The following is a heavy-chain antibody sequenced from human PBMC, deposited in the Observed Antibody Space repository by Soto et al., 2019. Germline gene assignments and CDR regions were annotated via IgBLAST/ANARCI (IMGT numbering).Heavy chain of an antibody. CDR1: GFTFDDYA. CDR2: ISWNSGSI. J-gene: IGHJ3*02. V-gene: IGHV3-9*01. D-gene: IGHD3-10*01. CDR3: AKGRYGSGPDAFDI. Sequence: EVQLVESGGGLVQPGRSLRLSCAASGFTFDDYAMHWVRQAPGKGLEWVSGISWNSGSIGYADSVKGRFTISRDNAKNSLDLQMNSLRAEDTALYYCAKGRYGSGPDAFDIWGQGTMVTVSS.